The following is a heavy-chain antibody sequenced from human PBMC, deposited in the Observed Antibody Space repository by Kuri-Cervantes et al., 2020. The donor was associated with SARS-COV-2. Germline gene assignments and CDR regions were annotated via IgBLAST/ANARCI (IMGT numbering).Heavy chain of an antibody. J-gene: IGHJ4*02. Sequence: ASAKVSCKASGYTFTSYYMHWVRQAPGQGLEWMGIINPSGGSTSYAQKFQGRVTMTRDTSTSTVYMELSSLRSEDTAVYYCARSPSNGDYDGWFDYCGQGTLVTVSS. D-gene: IGHD4-17*01. CDR2: INPSGGST. V-gene: IGHV1-46*01. CDR1: GYTFTSYY. CDR3: ARSPSNGDYDGWFDY.